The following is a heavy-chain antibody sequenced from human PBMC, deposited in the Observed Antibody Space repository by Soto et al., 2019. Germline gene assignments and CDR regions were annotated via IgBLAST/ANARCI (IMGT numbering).Heavy chain of an antibody. D-gene: IGHD2-2*01. V-gene: IGHV4-4*07. CDR2: IYTSGST. CDR3: ARDLLNCSSTSCYSYYYYYYGMDV. J-gene: IGHJ6*02. CDR1: GGSISSYY. Sequence: LSLTCTISGGSISSYYLSWIRQPAGKGLEWIGRIYTSGSTNYNPSLKSRVTMSVDTSKNQFSLKLSSVTAADTAVYYCARDLLNCSSTSCYSYYYYYYGMDVWGQGTTVTVSS.